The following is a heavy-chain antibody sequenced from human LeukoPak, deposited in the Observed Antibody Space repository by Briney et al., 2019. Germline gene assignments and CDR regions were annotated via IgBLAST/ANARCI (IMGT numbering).Heavy chain of an antibody. CDR3: ARGTTLTTLPYYYYFIDV. CDR1: GYTFTSYY. J-gene: IGHJ6*03. CDR2: VNPSGGST. Sequence: ASVKVSCKASGYTFTSYYMHWVRQAPGQGLEWMGIVNPSGGSTSYAQKFQGRVTMTRDTSTSTAYMELSRLRSDDTAVYYCARGTTLTTLPYYYYFIDVWGKGTTVTISS. D-gene: IGHD4-17*01. V-gene: IGHV1-46*01.